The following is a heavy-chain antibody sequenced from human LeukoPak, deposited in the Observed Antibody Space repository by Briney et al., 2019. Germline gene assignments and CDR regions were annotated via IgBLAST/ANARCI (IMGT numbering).Heavy chain of an antibody. CDR2: IYSGGTT. V-gene: IGHV3-66*01. Sequence: GGSLRLSCAASGFTVSSNYMSWVRQAPGKGLEWVSVIYSGGTTYYADSVKGRFTISRDNSKNTLYLQMNSLRAEDTAVYYCARAGSSSSRNWFDPWGQGTLVTVSS. D-gene: IGHD6-6*01. CDR3: ARAGSSSSRNWFDP. CDR1: GFTVSSNY. J-gene: IGHJ5*02.